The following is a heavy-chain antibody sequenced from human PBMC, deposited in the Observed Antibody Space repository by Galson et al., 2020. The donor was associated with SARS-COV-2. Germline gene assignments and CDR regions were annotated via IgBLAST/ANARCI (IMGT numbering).Heavy chain of an antibody. CDR2: INHTGGT. CDR1: GGSFSNIH. CDR3: SRGLMIGGSFYGMVG. V-gene: IGHV4-34*01. D-gene: IGHD3-22*01. J-gene: IGHJ6*02. Sequence: SQNLSLTCAVYGGSFSNIHRTWIRQPPEKGLEWIGEINHTGGTNYNPSLKSRVTISVDTSKNQFSLRVRSVTAADTAVYYCSRGLMIGGSFYGMVGWGLGTTVTVSS.